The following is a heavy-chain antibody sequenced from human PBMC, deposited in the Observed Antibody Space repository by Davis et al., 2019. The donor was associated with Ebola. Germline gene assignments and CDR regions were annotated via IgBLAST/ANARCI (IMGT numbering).Heavy chain of an antibody. D-gene: IGHD2-2*02. CDR3: ARGYCSSTSCYTPPYYYYYMDV. CDR2: IYSGGST. CDR1: GFTVSTNF. V-gene: IGHV3-53*01. J-gene: IGHJ6*03. Sequence: GESLKISCAASGFTVSTNFMSWVRQAPGKGLEWVSVIYSGGSTYYADSVKGRFTISRDNSKNTLYLQMNSLRAEDTAVYYCARGYCSSTSCYTPPYYYYYMDVWGKGTTVTVSS.